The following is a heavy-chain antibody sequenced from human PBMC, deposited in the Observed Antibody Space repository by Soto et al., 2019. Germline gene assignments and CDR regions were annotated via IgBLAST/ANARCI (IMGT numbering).Heavy chain of an antibody. D-gene: IGHD3-22*01. V-gene: IGHV4-39*01. Sequence: PSETLSLTCTVSGGSISSSSYYWGWIRQPPGKGLEWIGSIYYSGSTYYNPSLKSRVTISVDTSKNQFSLKLNSVTAADTAVYYCARVDSSGSYFDSWGQGTLVTVSS. J-gene: IGHJ4*02. CDR1: GGSISSSSYY. CDR2: IYYSGST. CDR3: ARVDSSGSYFDS.